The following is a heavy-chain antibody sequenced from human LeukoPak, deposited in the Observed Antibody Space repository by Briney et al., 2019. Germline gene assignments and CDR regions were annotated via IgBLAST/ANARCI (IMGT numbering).Heavy chain of an antibody. J-gene: IGHJ4*02. V-gene: IGHV4-39*07. CDR2: IYYSGST. CDR3: ARAPYYYDSSGYYPFDY. CDR1: GFTFSSYE. D-gene: IGHD3-22*01. Sequence: LRLSCAASGFTFSSYEMNWVRQPPGKGLEWIGSIYYSGSTYYNPSLKSRVTISVDTSKNQFSLKLSSVTAADTAVYYCARAPYYYDSSGYYPFDYWGQGTLVTVSS.